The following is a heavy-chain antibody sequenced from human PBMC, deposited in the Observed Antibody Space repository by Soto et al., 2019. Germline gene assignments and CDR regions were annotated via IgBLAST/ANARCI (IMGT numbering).Heavy chain of an antibody. CDR1: GYSFTSYW. CDR3: ARHSGTGTSTQYYYCCGMDV. Sequence: GESLKISCKGSGYSFTSYWISWVRQMPGKGLEWMGRIDPSDSYTNYSPSFQGHATISADKSISTAYLQWSSLKASDTAMYYCARHSGTGTSTQYYYCCGMDVWGQGTMVTVSS. CDR2: IDPSDSYT. J-gene: IGHJ6*02. D-gene: IGHD1-1*01. V-gene: IGHV5-10-1*01.